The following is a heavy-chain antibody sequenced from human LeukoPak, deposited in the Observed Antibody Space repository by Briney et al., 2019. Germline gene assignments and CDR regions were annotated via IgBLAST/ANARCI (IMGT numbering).Heavy chain of an antibody. D-gene: IGHD3-10*01. V-gene: IGHV4-34*01. CDR3: ARGGYYGSGSHRYYYYYCGMDV. CDR1: GGSFSGYY. CDR2: INHSGST. J-gene: IGHJ6*02. Sequence: SETLSLTCAVYGGSFSGYYWSWIRQPPGKGLEWIGEINHSGSTNYNPSLKSRVTISVDTSKNQFSLKLSSVTAADTAVYYCARGGYYGSGSHRYYYYYCGMDVWGQGTTVTVSS.